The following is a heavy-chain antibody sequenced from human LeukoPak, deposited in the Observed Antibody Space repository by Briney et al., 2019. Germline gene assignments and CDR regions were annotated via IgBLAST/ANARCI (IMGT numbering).Heavy chain of an antibody. CDR2: IKQDGSEK. J-gene: IGHJ3*02. V-gene: IGHV3-7*01. D-gene: IGHD3-22*01. CDR1: GFTFSSYW. Sequence: PGGSLRLSCAASGFTFSSYWMSWVRQAPGKGLEWVANIKQDGSEKYYVDSVKGRFTISRDNAKNSLYLQMNSLRAKDTAVYYCARDPTYYYDSSGQHDAFDIWGQGTMVTVSS. CDR3: ARDPTYYYDSSGQHDAFDI.